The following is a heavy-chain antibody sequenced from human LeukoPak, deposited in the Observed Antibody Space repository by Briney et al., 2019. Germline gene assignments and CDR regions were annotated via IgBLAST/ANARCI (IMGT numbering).Heavy chain of an antibody. CDR1: GITFSLYS. J-gene: IGHJ5*02. D-gene: IGHD6-13*01. Sequence: GGSLRLSCAASGITFSLYSMNCVRQAPGKGLEWISYISSTNSTIYYADSVKGRFIISRDNAKNSLYLQMNSLRVEDTAVYYCARVAADGGGFDPWGQGTLVTVSS. V-gene: IGHV3-48*01. CDR2: ISSTNSTI. CDR3: ARVAADGGGFDP.